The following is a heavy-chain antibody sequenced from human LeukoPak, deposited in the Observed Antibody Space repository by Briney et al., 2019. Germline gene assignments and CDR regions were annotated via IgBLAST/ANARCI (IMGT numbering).Heavy chain of an antibody. CDR3: ARPYGDYEGWLDP. V-gene: IGHV4-30-4*07. J-gene: IGHJ5*02. CDR2: IYYSGST. D-gene: IGHD4-17*01. Sequence: SETLSLTCAVSGGSISSGGYSWSWTRQPPGKGLEWIGYIYYSGSTYYNPSLKSRVTISVDTSKNQFSLKLSSVTAADTAVYYCARPYGDYEGWLDPWGQGTLVTVSS. CDR1: GGSISSGGYS.